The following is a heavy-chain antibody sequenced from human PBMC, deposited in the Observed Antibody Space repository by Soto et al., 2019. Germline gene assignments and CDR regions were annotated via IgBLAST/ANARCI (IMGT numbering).Heavy chain of an antibody. D-gene: IGHD6-19*01. J-gene: IGHJ3*02. V-gene: IGHV3-53*04. CDR2: IYSGGRT. CDR3: ARDLGGIAVADAFDI. Sequence: GGSLRLSCAASGFTVSSNYMSWVRQAPGKGLEWVSVIYSGGRTYYADSVKGRFTISSNNSKNTLYLQMNSLRAEDTAVYYCARDLGGIAVADAFDIWGQGTMVTVSS. CDR1: GFTVSSNY.